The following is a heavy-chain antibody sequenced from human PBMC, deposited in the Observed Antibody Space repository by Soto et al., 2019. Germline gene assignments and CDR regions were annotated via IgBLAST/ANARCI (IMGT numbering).Heavy chain of an antibody. CDR1: VYRFTGYY. CDR2: XNXXXGXT. V-gene: IGHV1-2*02. Sequence: ASVKVSCKASVYRFTGYYIHLVRQAPGQGLEWMXWXNXXXGXTXXXKXXQXRVTMTRDTSISTAYMELRRLRSDDTAVYYCARDPISSGSVPFDYWGQGTLVTVSS. CDR3: ARDPISSGSVPFDY. D-gene: IGHD6-19*01. J-gene: IGHJ4*02.